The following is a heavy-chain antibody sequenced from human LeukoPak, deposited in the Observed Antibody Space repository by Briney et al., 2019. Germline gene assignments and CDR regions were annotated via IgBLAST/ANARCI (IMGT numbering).Heavy chain of an antibody. D-gene: IGHD3-10*01. Sequence: ASVKVSCKVSGYTLTGFYMHWVRQAPGQGLEWMGWINRNSGVTNHAQNCHARVTMTRGMTIITDYTEMSSLRSEGTAVYYGARVYYCSGRGYYYYYVAVWGRGNGITVSS. CDR1: GYTLTGFY. CDR3: ARVYYCSGRGYYYYYVAV. V-gene: IGHV1-2*02. CDR2: INRNSGVT. J-gene: IGHJ6*03.